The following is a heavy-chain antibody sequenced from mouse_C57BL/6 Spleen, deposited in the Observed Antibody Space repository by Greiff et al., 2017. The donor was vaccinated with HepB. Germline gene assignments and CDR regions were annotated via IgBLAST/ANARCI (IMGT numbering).Heavy chain of an antibody. D-gene: IGHD2-1*01. CDR1: GFNIKDDY. CDR2: IDPENGDT. Sequence: EVKLVESGAELVRPGASVKLSCTASGFNIKDDYMHWVKQRPEQGLEWIGWIDPENGDTEYASKFQGKATITADTSSNTAYLQLSSLTSEDTAVYYCTSRYGNYSHWGQGTTLTVSS. J-gene: IGHJ2*01. CDR3: TSRYGNYSH. V-gene: IGHV14-4*01.